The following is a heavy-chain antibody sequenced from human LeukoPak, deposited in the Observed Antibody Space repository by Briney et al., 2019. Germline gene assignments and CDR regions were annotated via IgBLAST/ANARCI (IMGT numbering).Heavy chain of an antibody. CDR2: INPNSGGT. CDR3: ARGRSTTGTFFIY. J-gene: IGHJ4*02. V-gene: IGHV1-2*02. CDR1: GYTFTGYY. D-gene: IGHD1-1*01. Sequence: ASVKVSCKASGYTFTGYYMHGVRQAPGQGLEWMGWINPNSGGTNYAQKFQGRVTMTRDTSISTAYMELSRLRSDDTAVYYCARGRSTTGTFFIYWGQGTLVTVSS.